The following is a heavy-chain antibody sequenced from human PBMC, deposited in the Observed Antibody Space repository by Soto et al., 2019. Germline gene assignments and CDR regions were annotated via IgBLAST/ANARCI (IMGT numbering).Heavy chain of an antibody. J-gene: IGHJ4*02. D-gene: IGHD3-22*01. CDR2: ISGSGSTI. CDR3: AKVFYYYDSSGYYYFDY. Sequence: PGGSLRLSCAASGFTFSSYAVSRVRQAPGKGPEWISSISGSGSTIYYADSVKGRFTISRDNSKNTLYLQMSSLRAEDTAVYYCAKVFYYYDSSGYYYFDYWGQGTLVTVSS. CDR1: GFTFSSYA. V-gene: IGHV3-23*01.